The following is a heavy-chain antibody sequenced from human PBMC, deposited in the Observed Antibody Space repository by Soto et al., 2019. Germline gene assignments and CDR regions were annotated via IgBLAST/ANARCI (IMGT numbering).Heavy chain of an antibody. Sequence: QVTLKESGPVLVKPTETLTLTCTVSGFSLSNARMGVSWIRQPPGKALEWLAHIFSNDEQSYSTSLKSRLTISKDTSKSQVVLTMTNMDAVDTATYYCARIDITGTNSYYFDYWGQGTLVTFSS. J-gene: IGHJ4*02. CDR2: IFSNDEQ. V-gene: IGHV2-26*01. D-gene: IGHD1-20*01. CDR3: ARIDITGTNSYYFDY. CDR1: GFSLSNARMG.